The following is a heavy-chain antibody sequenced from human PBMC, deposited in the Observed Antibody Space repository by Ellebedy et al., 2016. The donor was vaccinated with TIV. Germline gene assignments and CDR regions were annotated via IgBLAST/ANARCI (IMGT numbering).Heavy chain of an antibody. CDR3: ARGRYDILTGYLAEYFQH. D-gene: IGHD3-9*01. CDR2: INHSGST. Sequence: PETLSLTXAVYGGSFSGYYWSWIRQPPGKGLEWIGEINHSGSTNYNPSLKSRVTISVDTSKNQFSLKLSSVTAADTAVYYCARGRYDILTGYLAEYFQHWGQGTLVTVSS. V-gene: IGHV4-34*01. J-gene: IGHJ1*01. CDR1: GGSFSGYY.